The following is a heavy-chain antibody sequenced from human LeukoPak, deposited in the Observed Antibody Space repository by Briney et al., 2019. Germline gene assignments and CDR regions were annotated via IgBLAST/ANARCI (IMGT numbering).Heavy chain of an antibody. CDR2: TYYRSKLYN. D-gene: IGHD5-18*01. CDR3: ARDAVVDTAFDY. CDR1: GDSVSSNSAA. Sequence: SQTLSLTCALSGDSVSSNSAAWNWLRQSPSRGLEWLGRTYYRSKLYNDYAVSVKSLITINPDTSKNQFSLQLNSVTPEDTAVYYCARDAVVDTAFDYWGQGTLVTVSS. V-gene: IGHV6-1*01. J-gene: IGHJ4*02.